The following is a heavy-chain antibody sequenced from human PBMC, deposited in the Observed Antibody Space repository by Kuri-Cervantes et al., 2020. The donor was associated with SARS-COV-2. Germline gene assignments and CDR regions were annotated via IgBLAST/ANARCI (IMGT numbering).Heavy chain of an antibody. CDR1: GFTSSSYA. CDR2: ISGSGGST. CDR3: AKMYCTNGVCYNGMDV. Sequence: GGSLRPSCPPSGFTSSSYAMHWVRQVPGKGLEWESAISGSGGSTYYADSVKGRFTLSRDNSKNTLYLQMNSLRAEDTAVYYCAKMYCTNGVCYNGMDVWGQGTTVTVSS. V-gene: IGHV3-23*01. J-gene: IGHJ6*02. D-gene: IGHD2-8*01.